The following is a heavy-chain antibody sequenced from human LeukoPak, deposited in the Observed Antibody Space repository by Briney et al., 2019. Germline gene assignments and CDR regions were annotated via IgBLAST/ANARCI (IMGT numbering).Heavy chain of an antibody. Sequence: GASVKVSCKASGGTFSSYAISWVRQAPGQGLEWMGGIIPIFGTANYAQKFQGRVTITTDESTSTAYMELSSLRSEDTAVYYCARTGVLVDFWSGYLHSWGQGTLVTVSS. CDR1: GGTFSSYA. CDR3: ARTGVLVDFWSGYLHS. J-gene: IGHJ4*02. V-gene: IGHV1-69*05. CDR2: IIPIFGTA. D-gene: IGHD3-3*01.